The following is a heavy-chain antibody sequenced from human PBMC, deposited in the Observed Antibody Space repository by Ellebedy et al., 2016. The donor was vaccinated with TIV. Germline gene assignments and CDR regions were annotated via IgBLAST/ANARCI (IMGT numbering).Heavy chain of an antibody. J-gene: IGHJ2*01. V-gene: IGHV3-23*01. CDR2: ITSTADRT. CDR3: ARGRPYYFDV. Sequence: GGSLRLSXAASGFTFSNHAMAWVRQAPGKGLEWVSSITSTADRTHYADSVKGRFTISRDNSKNTLYLQMDSLGAEDTAVYYCARGRPYYFDVWGRGTLVIVSS. CDR1: GFTFSNHA.